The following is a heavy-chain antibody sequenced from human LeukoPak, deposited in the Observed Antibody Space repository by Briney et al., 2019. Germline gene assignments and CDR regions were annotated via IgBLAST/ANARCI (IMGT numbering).Heavy chain of an antibody. J-gene: IGHJ1*01. D-gene: IGHD6-13*01. CDR1: GFTVSTDY. V-gene: IGHV3-53*01. Sequence: GGSLRLSCAASGFTVSTDYMSWVRQAPGKGLEWVSVIYGGGTTYYADSVKGRFTISRDNSKNTLYLQMNSLRAEDTAVYYCAREDRYSSSWYHFQHWGQGTLVTVSS. CDR3: AREDRYSSSWYHFQH. CDR2: IYGGGTT.